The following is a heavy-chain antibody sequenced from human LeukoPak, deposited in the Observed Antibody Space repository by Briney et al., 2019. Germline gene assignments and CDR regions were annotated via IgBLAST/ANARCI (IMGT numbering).Heavy chain of an antibody. J-gene: IGHJ4*02. Sequence: GGSLRLSCAASGFTVSSNYMTWVRQAPGKGLEWVSVVYTGGNTYSADSVKGRFTISRDNSKNTLYLQMNSLRAEDTAVYYCARGLAAAGLYFDYWGQGTLVTVSS. D-gene: IGHD6-13*01. CDR2: VYTGGNT. CDR1: GFTVSSNY. V-gene: IGHV3-53*01. CDR3: ARGLAAAGLYFDY.